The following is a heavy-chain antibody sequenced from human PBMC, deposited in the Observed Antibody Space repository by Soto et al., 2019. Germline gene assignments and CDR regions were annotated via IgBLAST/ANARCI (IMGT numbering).Heavy chain of an antibody. CDR3: AREPPYSSSDGGAFDI. Sequence: GGSLRLSCAASGFTVSSNYMSWVRQAPGKGLEWVSFIYSGGSTYYADSVKGRFTISRDNSKNTLYLQMNSLRAEDTAVYYCAREPPYSSSDGGAFDIWGQGTMVTVSS. J-gene: IGHJ3*02. D-gene: IGHD6-13*01. V-gene: IGHV3-53*01. CDR2: IYSGGST. CDR1: GFTVSSNY.